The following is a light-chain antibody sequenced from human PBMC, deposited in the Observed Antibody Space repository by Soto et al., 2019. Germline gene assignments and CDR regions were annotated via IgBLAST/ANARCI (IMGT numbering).Light chain of an antibody. CDR1: QTIGNY. J-gene: IGKJ4*01. Sequence: DIHMTQAPSSLPASVGDRVTITFRASQTIGNYLNWYQQRPGKAPNLLISAASTLQSGVPSRFSGSGSGTDFTLTITSLQAEDFATYFCQQSNSSPPTFGGGTKVDIK. CDR2: AAS. CDR3: QQSNSSPPT. V-gene: IGKV1-39*01.